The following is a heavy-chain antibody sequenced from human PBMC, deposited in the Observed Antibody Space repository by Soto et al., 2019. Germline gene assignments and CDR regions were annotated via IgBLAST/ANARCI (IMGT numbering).Heavy chain of an antibody. CDR2: ISYDGSNK. D-gene: IGHD6-13*01. CDR1: GFTFSSYA. J-gene: IGHJ4*02. V-gene: IGHV3-30-3*01. Sequence: QVQLVESGGGVVQPGRSLRLSCAASGFTFSSYAMHWVRQAPGKGLEWVAVISYDGSNKYYADSVKGRFTMSRDNSKNTLYLQMNSLRAEDTAVYYCARDRGGSSWYDYWGQGTLVTVSS. CDR3: ARDRGGSSWYDY.